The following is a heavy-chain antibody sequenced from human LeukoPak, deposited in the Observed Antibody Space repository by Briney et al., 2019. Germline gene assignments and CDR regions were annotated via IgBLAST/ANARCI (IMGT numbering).Heavy chain of an antibody. Sequence: GGSLRLSCAASGFTFSNFAMMWVRQAPGTGLQWVSTITGYGATFYADSVRGRFTIFRDTSMNTLFLQMNSLGAEDTAVYHCAKGAAAGKVDWFDPWGQGTLVTVSS. CDR3: AKGAAAGKVDWFDP. CDR1: GFTFSNFA. D-gene: IGHD6-13*01. CDR2: ITGYGAT. J-gene: IGHJ5*02. V-gene: IGHV3-23*01.